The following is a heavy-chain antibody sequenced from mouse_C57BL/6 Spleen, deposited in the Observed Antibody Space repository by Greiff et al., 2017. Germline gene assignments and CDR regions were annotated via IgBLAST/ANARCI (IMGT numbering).Heavy chain of an antibody. CDR3: ARHYDYDWYFDV. J-gene: IGHJ1*03. Sequence: VQLQQPGAELVKPGASVKMSCKASGYTFTSYWITWVKQRPGQGLEWIGDIYPGSGSTNYNEKFKSKATLTVDTSSSTAYMQLSSLTSEDSAVYYCARHYDYDWYFDVWGTGTTVTVSS. V-gene: IGHV1-55*01. CDR1: GYTFTSYW. CDR2: IYPGSGST. D-gene: IGHD2-4*01.